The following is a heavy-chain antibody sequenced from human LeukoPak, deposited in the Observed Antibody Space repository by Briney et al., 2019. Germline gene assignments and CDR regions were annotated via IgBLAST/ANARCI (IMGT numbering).Heavy chain of an antibody. V-gene: IGHV4-30-4*01. D-gene: IGHD3-10*01. CDR2: IYYSGST. Sequence: ASQTLSLTCTVSGGSISSGDYYWSWIRQPPGKGLEWFGYIYYSGSTYYNPSLKSRVTISVDTSKNQFSLKLSSVTAADTAVYYCARDRITMVRGGPVSWFDPWGQGTLVTVSS. CDR3: ARDRITMVRGGPVSWFDP. J-gene: IGHJ5*02. CDR1: GGSISSGDYY.